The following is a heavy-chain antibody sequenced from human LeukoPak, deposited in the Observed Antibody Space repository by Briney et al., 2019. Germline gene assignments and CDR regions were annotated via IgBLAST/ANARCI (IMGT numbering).Heavy chain of an antibody. CDR1: GYTFTSYY. V-gene: IGHV1-2*02. Sequence: ASVKVSCKASGYTFTSYYMHWVRQAPGQGLEWMGWINPNSGGTNSAQKFQGRVTMTRDTSISTAYMELSSLRSDDTAVYYCARGSRRSPYYNWFDPWGQGTLVTVSS. CDR3: ARGSRRSPYYNWFDP. D-gene: IGHD2-15*01. CDR2: INPNSGGT. J-gene: IGHJ5*02.